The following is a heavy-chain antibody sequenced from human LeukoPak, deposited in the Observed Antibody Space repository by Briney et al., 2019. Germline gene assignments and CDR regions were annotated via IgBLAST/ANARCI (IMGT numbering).Heavy chain of an antibody. CDR1: GGSFSGYY. J-gene: IGHJ4*02. CDR3: ARGPFRAARPRRAFDY. CDR2: INHSGST. V-gene: IGHV4-34*01. Sequence: SETLSLTCAVYGGSFSGYYWSWIRQPPGKGLEWIGEINHSGSTNYNPSLKSRVTISVDTSKNQFSLKLSSVTAADTAVYYCARGPFRAARPRRAFDYWGQGTLVTVSS. D-gene: IGHD6-6*01.